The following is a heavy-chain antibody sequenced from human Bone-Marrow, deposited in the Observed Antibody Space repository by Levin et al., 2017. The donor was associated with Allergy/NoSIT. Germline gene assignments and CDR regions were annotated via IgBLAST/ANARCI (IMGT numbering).Heavy chain of an antibody. J-gene: IGHJ4*02. CDR2: IDWDDDK. Sequence: QTLTLTCTFSGFSLSTSGMCVSWIRQPPGKALEWLARIDWDDDKYYSTSLKTRLTISKDTSKNQVVLTMTNMDPVDTATYYCARIPPPHDYGDYYFDYWGQGTLVTVSS. CDR1: GFSLSTSGMC. CDR3: ARIPPPHDYGDYYFDY. V-gene: IGHV2-70*11. D-gene: IGHD4-17*01.